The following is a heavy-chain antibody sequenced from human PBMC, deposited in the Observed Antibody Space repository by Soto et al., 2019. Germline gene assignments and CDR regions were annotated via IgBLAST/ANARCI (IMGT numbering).Heavy chain of an antibody. CDR3: ARTLYYYDSSGPREGPI. D-gene: IGHD3-22*01. CDR1: GGSISSGGYY. J-gene: IGHJ3*02. Sequence: ETLSLTCTVSGGSISSGGYYWSWVRQAPGKGLEWVANIKQDGGEKYYVDSVKGRFTISRDNAKNSLYLQMNSLRAEDTAVYYCARTLYYYDSSGPREGPIWGQGTMVTVSS. V-gene: IGHV3-7*03. CDR2: IKQDGGEK.